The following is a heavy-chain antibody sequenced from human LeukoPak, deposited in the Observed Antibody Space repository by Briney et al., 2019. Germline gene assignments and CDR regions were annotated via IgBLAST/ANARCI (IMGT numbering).Heavy chain of an antibody. CDR3: AKAAESGGLFDY. V-gene: IGHV3-23*01. CDR1: GFTFSNYA. J-gene: IGHJ4*02. D-gene: IGHD1-14*01. CDR2: ITNGAAGT. Sequence: GGSLRLSCAASGFTFSNYAMTWVRQAPGQGLEWVSTITNGAAGTFYADSVKGRFTISGDNSKNTVYLQMNSLRAEDTAVYYCAKAAESGGLFDYWGQGTLVTVSS.